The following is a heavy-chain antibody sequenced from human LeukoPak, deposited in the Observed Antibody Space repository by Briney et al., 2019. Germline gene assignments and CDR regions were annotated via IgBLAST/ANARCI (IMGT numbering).Heavy chain of an antibody. CDR1: GGSISSYS. Sequence: PSETLSLTCTVSGGSISSYSWSWIRQPAGKGLEWIGRIYTSGSTKYNPSLTSRVTMSVDTSKNQFSLKLRSVTAADTAVYYCARAVHCSGGSCYFDYWGQGTLVTASS. V-gene: IGHV4-4*07. CDR3: ARAVHCSGGSCYFDY. CDR2: IYTSGST. J-gene: IGHJ4*02. D-gene: IGHD2-15*01.